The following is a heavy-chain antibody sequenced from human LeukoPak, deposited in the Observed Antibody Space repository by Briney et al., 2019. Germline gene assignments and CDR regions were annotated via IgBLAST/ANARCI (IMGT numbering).Heavy chain of an antibody. CDR1: GFTFSNYE. CDR2: INGRDNLR. Sequence: GGSLRLSCAASGFTFSNYEMIWVRQAPGKGLEWVSFINGRDNLRVYADSVRGRFTISRENAKNSLYLQMNSLRAEDTAVYYCARDTPGVIITPDYWGQGTLVTVSS. V-gene: IGHV3-48*03. D-gene: IGHD3-22*01. J-gene: IGHJ4*02. CDR3: ARDTPGVIITPDY.